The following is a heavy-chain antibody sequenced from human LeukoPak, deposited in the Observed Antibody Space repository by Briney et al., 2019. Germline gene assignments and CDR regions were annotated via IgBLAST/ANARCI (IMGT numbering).Heavy chain of an antibody. CDR3: ARAPYSSSSRTRYYYYYMDV. J-gene: IGHJ6*03. CDR2: IIPIFGTA. D-gene: IGHD6-6*01. V-gene: IGHV1-69*05. CDR1: GGTFSSYA. Sequence: SVKVSCKASGGTFSSYAISWVRQAPGQGLEWMGGIIPIFGTANYAHKFQGRVTITTDESTSTAYMELSSLRSEDTAVYYCARAPYSSSSRTRYYYYYMDVWGKGTTVTVSS.